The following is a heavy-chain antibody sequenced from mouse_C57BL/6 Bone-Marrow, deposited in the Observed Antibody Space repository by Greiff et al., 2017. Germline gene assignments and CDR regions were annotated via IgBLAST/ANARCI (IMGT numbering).Heavy chain of an antibody. CDR3: ARYGIYYGWMDY. CDR1: GYTFTSYW. Sequence: QVQLQQPGAELVKPGASVKLSCKASGYTFTSYWMQWVKQRPGQGLEWIGEVDPSDSYTNYNQQFKGKATSTVDTSSSTAYMQLSRLTSEDSAVYYCARYGIYYGWMDYWGQGTSVTVSS. J-gene: IGHJ4*01. V-gene: IGHV1-50*01. D-gene: IGHD2-2*01. CDR2: VDPSDSYT.